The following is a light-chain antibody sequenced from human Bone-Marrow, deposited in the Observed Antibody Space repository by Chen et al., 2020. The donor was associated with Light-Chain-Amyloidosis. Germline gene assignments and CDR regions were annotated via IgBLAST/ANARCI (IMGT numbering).Light chain of an antibody. J-gene: IGKJ1*01. CDR3: QHYNSYPWT. Sequence: DIQMTQSPSTLSASVGDRVTITCRASQIISSWLAWYQQKPGKAPKLLIYKASSLESGVPSRFSGSGSGTEFTLTISSLQPDDFATYYYQHYNSYPWTFGQGTKVEIK. CDR2: KAS. V-gene: IGKV1-5*03. CDR1: QIISSW.